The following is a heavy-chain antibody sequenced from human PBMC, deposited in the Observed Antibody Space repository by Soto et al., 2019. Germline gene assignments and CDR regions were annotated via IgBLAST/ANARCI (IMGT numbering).Heavy chain of an antibody. CDR3: ARDSAAHNWFYP. CDR1: GGSFSGYY. CDR2: INHSGST. J-gene: IGHJ5*02. Sequence: SETLSLTCAVCGGSFSGYYWSWIRQPPGKGLEWIGEINHSGSTNYNPSLKSRVTISVDTSKNQFSLKLSSVTAADTAVYYCARDSAAHNWFYPWGQGTLVTVS. D-gene: IGHD6-13*01. V-gene: IGHV4-34*01.